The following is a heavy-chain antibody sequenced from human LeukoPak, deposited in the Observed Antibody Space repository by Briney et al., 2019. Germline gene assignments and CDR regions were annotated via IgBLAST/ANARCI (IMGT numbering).Heavy chain of an antibody. D-gene: IGHD1-26*01. Sequence: SGTLSLTCAVSGGSISSSNWWSWVRQPPGKGLEWIGEIYHSGSTNYNPSLKSRVTISVDTSKNQFSLKLSSVTAADTAVYYCARHRLRGGSYFDYWGQGTLVTVSS. CDR1: GGSISSSNW. J-gene: IGHJ4*02. V-gene: IGHV4-4*02. CDR2: IYHSGST. CDR3: ARHRLRGGSYFDY.